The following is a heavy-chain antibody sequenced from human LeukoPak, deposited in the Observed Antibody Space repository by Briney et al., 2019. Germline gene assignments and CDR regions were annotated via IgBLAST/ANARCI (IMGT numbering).Heavy chain of an antibody. CDR2: INPNSGGA. J-gene: IGHJ4*02. V-gene: IGHV1-2*06. Sequence: ASVKVSCKASGYTFTGYYMHWVRQAPGQGLEWMGRINPNSGGANYAQKFQSRVTMTRDTSISTAYMELSRLRSDDTAVYYCARDRGGTDLFDYWGQGTLDTVSS. D-gene: IGHD2-15*01. CDR3: ARDRGGTDLFDY. CDR1: GYTFTGYY.